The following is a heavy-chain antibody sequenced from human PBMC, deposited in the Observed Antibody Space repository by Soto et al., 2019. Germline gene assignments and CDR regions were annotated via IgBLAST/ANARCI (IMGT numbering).Heavy chain of an antibody. J-gene: IGHJ4*02. CDR2: IYYSGST. D-gene: IGHD5-12*01. CDR1: GGSISSYY. V-gene: IGHV4-59*08. Sequence: PSETLSLTCTVSGGSISSYYWSWIRQPPGKGLEWIGYIYYSGSTNYNPSLKSRVTISVDTSKNQFSLKLSSVTAADTAVYYCARRGYSGYDLYYLDYWGQGTLVTVSS. CDR3: ARRGYSGYDLYYLDY.